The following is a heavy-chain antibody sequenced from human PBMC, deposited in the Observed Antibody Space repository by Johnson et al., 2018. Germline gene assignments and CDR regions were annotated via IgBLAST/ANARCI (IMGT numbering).Heavy chain of an antibody. J-gene: IGHJ6*03. V-gene: IGHV4-39*07. CDR2: INYSGTT. CDR3: VRIVVSSLGNYMDV. Sequence: QVQLQESGPGLVRPSDTLSLTCTVSGGSISSSSHYGAWIRQPPGQGLEWIGSINYSGTTYYNASLRSRVTILVDASKNQFSLKVTSVTSADTAVYYCVRIVVSSLGNYMDVWGKGTTVTVSS. CDR1: GGSISSSSHY. D-gene: IGHD3-22*01.